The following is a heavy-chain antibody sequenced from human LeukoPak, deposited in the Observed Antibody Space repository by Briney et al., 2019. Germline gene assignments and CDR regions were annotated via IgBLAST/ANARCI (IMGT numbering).Heavy chain of an antibody. CDR1: GFTFSSYA. CDR2: IYYSGST. J-gene: IGHJ4*02. CDR3: ASISSSSVLVFGYYFDY. D-gene: IGHD6-6*01. Sequence: GSLRLSCAASGFTFSSYAMSWVRQAPGKGLEWIGSIYYSGSTYYNPSLKSRVTISVDTSKNQFSLKLSSVTAADTAVYYCASISSSSVLVFGYYFDYWGQGTLVTVSS. V-gene: IGHV4-39*01.